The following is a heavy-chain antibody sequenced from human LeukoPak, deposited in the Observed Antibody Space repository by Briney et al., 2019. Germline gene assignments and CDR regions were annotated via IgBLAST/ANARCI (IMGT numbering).Heavy chain of an antibody. Sequence: GGSLRLSCAASGFTFDDYAMHWVRHAPGKGLEWVSLISWDGGSTYYADSVKGRFTISRDNAKNSLYLQMNSLRAEDTAVYYCARGREMATIYDYWGQGTLVTVSS. D-gene: IGHD5-24*01. CDR1: GFTFDDYA. CDR3: ARGREMATIYDY. V-gene: IGHV3-43D*03. CDR2: ISWDGGST. J-gene: IGHJ4*02.